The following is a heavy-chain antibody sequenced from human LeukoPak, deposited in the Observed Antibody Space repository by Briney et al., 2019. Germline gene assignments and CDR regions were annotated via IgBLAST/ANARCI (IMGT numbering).Heavy chain of an antibody. V-gene: IGHV3-74*01. J-gene: IGHJ4*02. CDR1: GFTFSNYC. CDR3: VRDFRSADY. CDR2: ICPGGTIT. Sequence: PGGSLRLSCTASGFTFSNYCMHWVRRTPGKGLIWVSRICPGGTITNYADSVKGRFTISRDDAKNMMFLQMNSLRADDTAVYYCVRDFRSADYWGQGILVTVSS.